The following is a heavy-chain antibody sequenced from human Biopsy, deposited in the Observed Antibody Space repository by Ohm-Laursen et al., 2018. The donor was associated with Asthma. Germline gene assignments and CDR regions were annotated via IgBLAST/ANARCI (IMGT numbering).Heavy chain of an antibody. J-gene: IGHJ6*02. CDR3: ARAVDYSHYYGIDV. CDR1: GYTFNSAG. V-gene: IGHV1-18*01. Sequence: SVNASCKTSGYTFNSAGITWVRQAPGQGLGWMVWISVYNGNTKVAQKLQDRVTMITDTSTSTAYMELRSLRSDDTAVYFCARAVDYSHYYGIDVWGQGTTVTVS. CDR2: ISVYNGNT. D-gene: IGHD3-10*01.